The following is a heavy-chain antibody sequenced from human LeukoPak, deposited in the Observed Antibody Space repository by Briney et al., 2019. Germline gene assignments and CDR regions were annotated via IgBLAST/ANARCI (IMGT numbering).Heavy chain of an antibody. Sequence: SVKVSCKASGGTFSSYAISWVRQAPGQGPEWTGGIIPLFRTANYAQKFQGRVTITADKSTNTAFMELSSLRSEDTAMYYCATNYEILSGYPKNYYFHIWGEGTMVTVSS. J-gene: IGHJ3*02. CDR1: GGTFSSYA. CDR3: ATNYEILSGYPKNYYFHI. V-gene: IGHV1-69*06. D-gene: IGHD3-9*01. CDR2: IIPLFRTA.